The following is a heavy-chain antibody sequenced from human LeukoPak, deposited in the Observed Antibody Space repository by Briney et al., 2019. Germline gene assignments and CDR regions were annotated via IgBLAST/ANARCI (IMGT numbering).Heavy chain of an antibody. D-gene: IGHD5-12*01. Sequence: GGSLRLSCAASGFTVSSNYMSWVRQAPGKGLEWVGRIKSKTDGGTTDYAAPVKGGFTISRDDSKNTLHLQMNSLKTEDTAVYYCTTEAPIVATKYYPSPRWGQGTLVTVSS. J-gene: IGHJ4*02. CDR1: GFTVSSNY. CDR2: IKSKTDGGTT. CDR3: TTEAPIVATKYYPSPR. V-gene: IGHV3-15*01.